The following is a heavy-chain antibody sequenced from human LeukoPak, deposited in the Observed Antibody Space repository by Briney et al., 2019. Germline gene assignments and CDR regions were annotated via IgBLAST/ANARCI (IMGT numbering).Heavy chain of an antibody. V-gene: IGHV3-30*02. J-gene: IGHJ4*02. CDR3: AGPPLSGYSSV. Sequence: PGGSLRLSCAASGFIFSRYGMHWVRQAPGKGLEWVAFIRYDGEIKEHADSVKGRFTVSRDNSKNSLYLQMNSLRAEDTAVYYCAGPPLSGYSSVWGQGTLVTVSS. CDR2: IRYDGEIK. CDR1: GFIFSRYG. D-gene: IGHD3-22*01.